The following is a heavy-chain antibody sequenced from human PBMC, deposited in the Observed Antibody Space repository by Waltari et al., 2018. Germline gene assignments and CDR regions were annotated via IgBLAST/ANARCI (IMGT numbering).Heavy chain of an antibody. Sequence: QVQLVQSGAEVRKPGASVKVSCETPGYTFSGYYIHWVRQAPGQGPEWMGRIIPNSGGTSYAQKFQGRVTMTRDTSITTAYMELRSLTSDDTAVYYCARGNWGYFFDYWGQGTLVTVSS. CDR1: GYTFSGYY. CDR3: ARGNWGYFFDY. CDR2: IIPNSGGT. D-gene: IGHD7-27*01. V-gene: IGHV1-2*06. J-gene: IGHJ4*02.